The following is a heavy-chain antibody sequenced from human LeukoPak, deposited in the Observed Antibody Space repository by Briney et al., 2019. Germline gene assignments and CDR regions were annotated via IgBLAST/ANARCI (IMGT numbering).Heavy chain of an antibody. J-gene: IGHJ5*02. D-gene: IGHD2-2*01. CDR3: ARGQGYCSSTSCYGGWFDP. CDR2: IIPIFGTA. V-gene: IGHV1-69*05. CDR1: GGPFSSYA. Sequence: ASVKVSCKASGGPFSSYAISWVRQAPGQGLEWMGGIIPIFGTANYAQKFQGRVTITTDESTSTAYMELSSLRSEDTAVYYCARGQGYCSSTSCYGGWFDPWGQGTLVTVSS.